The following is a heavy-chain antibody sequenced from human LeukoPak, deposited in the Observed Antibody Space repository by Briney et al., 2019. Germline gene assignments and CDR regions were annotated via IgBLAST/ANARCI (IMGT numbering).Heavy chain of an antibody. CDR1: RYTFTSYV. V-gene: IGHV1-8*01. CDR2: MNPNSGNT. J-gene: IGHJ3*02. CDR3: ARVLRYFDWLLYGPDAFDI. D-gene: IGHD3-9*01. Sequence: GSSVHVSCQACRYTFTSYVIHWLRPATGRELACMGWMNPNSGNTGYAQKFQGRVTMTRNTSISTAYMELSSLRSEDTAVYYCARVLRYFDWLLYGPDAFDIWGQGTMVTVSS.